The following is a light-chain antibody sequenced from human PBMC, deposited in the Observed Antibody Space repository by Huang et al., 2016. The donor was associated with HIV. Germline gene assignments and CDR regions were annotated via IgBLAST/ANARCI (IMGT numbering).Light chain of an antibody. V-gene: IGKV3-11*01. CDR2: DAS. J-gene: IGKJ5*01. CDR1: QSVNSY. CDR3: QQRKYWPPIT. Sequence: ETVLTQSPATLSLSPGERATLSCRASQSVNSYLAWYQQKPGQTPRRLIYDASNRATGIPARFSGSGSGTDFTLTISSLEPEDFAVYYCQQRKYWPPITFGQGTRLEMK.